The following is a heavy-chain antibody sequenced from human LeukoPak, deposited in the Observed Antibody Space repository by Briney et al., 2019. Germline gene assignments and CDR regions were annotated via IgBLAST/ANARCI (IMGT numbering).Heavy chain of an antibody. Sequence: GGSLRLSCAASGFTFSSYAMSWVRQAPGKGLEWVSAISGSGGSTYYADSVKGRFTISRDNSKNTLYLQMNSLRAEDTAVYYCAKLGWGYSSTSLTYYFDYWGQGTLVTVSS. D-gene: IGHD2-2*01. V-gene: IGHV3-23*01. J-gene: IGHJ4*02. CDR3: AKLGWGYSSTSLTYYFDY. CDR1: GFTFSSYA. CDR2: ISGSGGST.